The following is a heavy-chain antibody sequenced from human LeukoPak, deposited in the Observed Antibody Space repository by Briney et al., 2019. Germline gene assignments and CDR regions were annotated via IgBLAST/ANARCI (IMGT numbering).Heavy chain of an antibody. CDR1: GYTFTSYG. D-gene: IGHD6-19*01. Sequence: WASVKVSCKASGYTFTSYGISWVRQAPGQGLEWMGWISAYNGNTNYAQKLQGRVTMTTDTSTSTAYMELRSLRSDDTAVYYCAREVVGGYSSGWYDYWGQGTLVTVSS. CDR3: AREVVGGYSSGWYDY. J-gene: IGHJ4*02. V-gene: IGHV1-18*01. CDR2: ISAYNGNT.